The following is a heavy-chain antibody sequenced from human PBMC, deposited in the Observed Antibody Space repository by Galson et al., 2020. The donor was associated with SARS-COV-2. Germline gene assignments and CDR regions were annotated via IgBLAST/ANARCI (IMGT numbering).Heavy chain of an antibody. V-gene: IGHV4-61*02. CDR2: IYTSGST. J-gene: IGHJ4*02. CDR3: ARGYYFRSDN. D-gene: IGHD3-22*01. Sequence: SETLSLTCTVSNGSISSGSYYWSWIRQPAGKGLEWIGRIYTSGSTNYNPSLKSRVTISVDTSKNQFSLKLSSVTAADTAVYYCARGYYFRSDNWGQGTLVTVSS. CDR1: NGSISSGSYY.